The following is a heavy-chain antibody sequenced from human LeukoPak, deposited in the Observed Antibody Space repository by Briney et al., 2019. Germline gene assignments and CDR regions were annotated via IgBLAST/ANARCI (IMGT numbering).Heavy chain of an antibody. V-gene: IGHV3-21*01. J-gene: IGHJ3*02. Sequence: GGSLRLSCAASGFTFSSYSMNWVRQAPGKGLEWVSSISSSSSYIYYADSVKGRFTISRDNAKNSLYLQMNSLRAEDTAVYYCARAWERYDAFDIWGQGTMVTVSS. CDR3: ARAWERYDAFDI. D-gene: IGHD1-26*01. CDR2: ISSSSSYI. CDR1: GFTFSSYS.